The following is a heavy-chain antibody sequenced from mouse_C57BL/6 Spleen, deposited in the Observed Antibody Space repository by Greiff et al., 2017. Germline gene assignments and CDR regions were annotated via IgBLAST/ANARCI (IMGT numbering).Heavy chain of an antibody. J-gene: IGHJ3*01. D-gene: IGHD2-4*01. CDR1: GYTFTSYD. CDR3: ARKHDYGGTWFAY. V-gene: IGHV1-85*01. CDR2: IYPRDGST. Sequence: QVQLKESGPELVKPGASVKLSCKASGYTFTSYDINWVKQRPGQGLEWIGWIYPRDGSTKYNEKFKGKATLTVDTSSSTAYMELHSLTSEDSAVYFCARKHDYGGTWFAYWGQGTLVTVSA.